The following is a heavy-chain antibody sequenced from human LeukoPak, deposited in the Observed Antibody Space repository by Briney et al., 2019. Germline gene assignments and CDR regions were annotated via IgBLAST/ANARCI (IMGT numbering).Heavy chain of an antibody. D-gene: IGHD3-10*01. J-gene: IGHJ5*02. V-gene: IGHV4-59*01. CDR3: TTLKLGTMVRGDRNWFDP. Sequence: SETLSLTCTVSGGSISSYYWSWIRQPPGKGLEWIGYLYYSGSTNYNPSLKSRVTISVDTSKNQFSLKLSSVTAADTAVYYCTTLKLGTMVRGDRNWFDPWGQGTLVTVSS. CDR2: LYYSGST. CDR1: GGSISSYY.